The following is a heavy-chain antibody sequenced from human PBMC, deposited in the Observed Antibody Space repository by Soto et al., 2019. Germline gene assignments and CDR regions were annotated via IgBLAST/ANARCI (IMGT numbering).Heavy chain of an antibody. CDR2: ISYDGSNK. V-gene: IGHV3-30*04. J-gene: IGHJ6*02. CDR1: GFIFRTYA. Sequence: QVQVVESGGGVVQPGRSLRLSCAVSGFIFRTYAMHWVRQAPGKGLEWLAVISYDGSNKYYADSVKGRFTISRDNSKNTQYLQTNSVRPEDTAVYYCAREIGGIYYQHDAMGVWGQGTTVTVPS. D-gene: IGHD2-2*01. CDR3: AREIGGIYYQHDAMGV.